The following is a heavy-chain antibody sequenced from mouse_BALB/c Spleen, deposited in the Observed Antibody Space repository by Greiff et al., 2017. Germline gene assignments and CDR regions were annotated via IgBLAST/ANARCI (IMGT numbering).Heavy chain of an antibody. CDR3: ARDRGDYYGSSYHWYFDV. Sequence: QVQLKESGPGLVAPSQSLSITCTVSGFSLTGYGVNWVRQPPGKGLEWLGMIWGDGSTDYNSALKSRLSISKDNSKSQVFLKMNSLQTDDTARYYCARDRGDYYGSSYHWYFDVWGAGTTVTVSS. D-gene: IGHD1-1*01. CDR2: IWGDGST. CDR1: GFSLTGYG. J-gene: IGHJ1*01. V-gene: IGHV2-6-7*01.